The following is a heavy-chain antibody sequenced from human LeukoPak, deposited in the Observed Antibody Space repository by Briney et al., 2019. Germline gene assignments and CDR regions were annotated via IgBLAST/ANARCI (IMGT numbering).Heavy chain of an antibody. V-gene: IGHV3-48*03. CDR3: AANYYDSGSYYDY. D-gene: IGHD3-10*01. CDR1: GFTFNIFE. Sequence: PGGSLRLSCAASGFTFNIFEMNWVRQAPGKGLEWVSYISSSGSTIYYADSVKGRFTISRDNAKNSLYLEMNSLRAEDTAVYYCAANYYDSGSYYDYWGQGTLVTVSS. CDR2: ISSSGSTI. J-gene: IGHJ4*02.